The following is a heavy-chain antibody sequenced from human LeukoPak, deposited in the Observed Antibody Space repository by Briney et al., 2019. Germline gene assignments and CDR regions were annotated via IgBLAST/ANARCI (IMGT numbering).Heavy chain of an antibody. Sequence: QPGGSLRLSCAASGFTFSSYWMHWVRQAPGRGLVWVSRINSDGSSTSYADSVKGRFTISRDNAKNTLYLQMNSLRAEDTAVYYCARAYSSSWYALIDYWGQGTLVTVSS. CDR3: ARAYSSSWYALIDY. V-gene: IGHV3-74*01. J-gene: IGHJ4*02. CDR1: GFTFSSYW. CDR2: INSDGSST. D-gene: IGHD6-13*01.